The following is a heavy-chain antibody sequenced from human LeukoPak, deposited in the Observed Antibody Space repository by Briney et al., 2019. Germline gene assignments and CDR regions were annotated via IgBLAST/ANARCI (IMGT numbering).Heavy chain of an antibody. V-gene: IGHV1-2*02. Sequence: EASVRVSCKASGYTFTVYYMHSVRQAPGQGRGWMGWINPNSGGTNYAQKFQGRVTMTRDTTISTPYMELSRLRSDDTAVYYCASQGELRDAFDIWGQGTMVTVSS. J-gene: IGHJ3*02. D-gene: IGHD1-7*01. CDR3: ASQGELRDAFDI. CDR1: GYTFTVYY. CDR2: INPNSGGT.